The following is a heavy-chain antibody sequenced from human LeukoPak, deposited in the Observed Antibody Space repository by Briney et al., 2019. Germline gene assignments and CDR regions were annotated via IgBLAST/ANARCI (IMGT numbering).Heavy chain of an antibody. D-gene: IGHD2-2*02. V-gene: IGHV3-23*01. CDR3: AKSGSSSNCYTPLGY. Sequence: GGSLRLSCAASGFTFSSYAMTWVRQTAEKGLEWVSAISSSSITAYADSVKGRFTISRDNFKNTLYLQMNSLRAEDTAKYYCAKSGSSSNCYTPLGYWGQGTLVTVSS. J-gene: IGHJ4*02. CDR1: GFTFSSYA. CDR2: ISSSSIT.